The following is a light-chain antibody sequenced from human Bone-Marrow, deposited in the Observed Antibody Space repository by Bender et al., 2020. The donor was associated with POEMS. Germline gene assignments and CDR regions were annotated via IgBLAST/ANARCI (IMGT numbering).Light chain of an antibody. V-gene: IGLV3-1*01. Sequence: SYEVTQPPSVSVSPVQTASITCSGDALGDKYVAWYQQKPGQSPVLVIYQDTKRPSGIPARFSGSNSGNTATLTISGTQAMDEADYYCQAWDTYTVIFGGGTKLTVL. CDR1: ALGDKY. CDR2: QDT. J-gene: IGLJ2*01. CDR3: QAWDTYTVI.